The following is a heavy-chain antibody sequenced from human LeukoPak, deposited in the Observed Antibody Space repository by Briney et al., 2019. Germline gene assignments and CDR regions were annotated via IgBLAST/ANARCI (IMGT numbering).Heavy chain of an antibody. CDR1: GGSISSYY. CDR3: ARVVRAGWFDP. Sequence: PPETLSLTCTVSGGSISSYYWSWIRQPPGKGLEWIGYIYYSGSTNYNPSLKGRVTISVDTSKNQFSLKLSSVTAADTAVYYCARVVRAGWFDPWGQGTLVTVSS. CDR2: IYYSGST. V-gene: IGHV4-59*01. J-gene: IGHJ5*02.